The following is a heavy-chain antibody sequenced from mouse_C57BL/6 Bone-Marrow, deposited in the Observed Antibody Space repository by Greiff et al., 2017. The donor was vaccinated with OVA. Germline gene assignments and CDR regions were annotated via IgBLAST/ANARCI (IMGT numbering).Heavy chain of an antibody. J-gene: IGHJ4*01. Sequence: VMLVESGPGLVQPSQSLSITCTVSGFSLTSYGVHWVRQSPGKGLEWLGVIWSGGSTDYNAAFISRLSISKDNSKSQVFFKMNSLQADDTAIYYCARRNYDYDEAMDYWGQRTSVTVSS. CDR1: GFSLTSYG. CDR3: ARRNYDYDEAMDY. D-gene: IGHD2-4*01. CDR2: IWSGGST. V-gene: IGHV2-2*01.